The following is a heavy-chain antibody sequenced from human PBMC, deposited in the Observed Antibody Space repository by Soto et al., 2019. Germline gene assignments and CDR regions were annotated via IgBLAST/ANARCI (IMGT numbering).Heavy chain of an antibody. CDR3: ARVIMDV. Sequence: EVQLVESGGGLVQPGGSLRLSCAASGFTFSSYSMNWVRQAPGKGLEWVSYISRSSSTIYYADSVKGRFTISRDNAKNSLYLQTNRLRDEDPAVYYCARVIMDVWGQGTTVTVSS. CDR1: GFTFSSYS. CDR2: ISRSSSTI. V-gene: IGHV3-48*02. J-gene: IGHJ6*02.